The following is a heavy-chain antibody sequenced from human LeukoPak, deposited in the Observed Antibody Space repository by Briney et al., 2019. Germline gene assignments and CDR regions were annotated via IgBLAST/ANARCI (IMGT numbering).Heavy chain of an antibody. CDR1: GGSFSGYY. CDR3: ARGPFSRSMIVVGPNFDY. CDR2: INHSGST. D-gene: IGHD3-22*01. V-gene: IGHV4-34*01. Sequence: SETLSLTCAVYGGSFSGYYWSWIRQPPGKGLEWIGEINHSGSTNYNPSLKSRVTISVDTSKDQFSLKLSSVTAADTAVYYCARGPFSRSMIVVGPNFDYWGQGTLVTVSS. J-gene: IGHJ4*02.